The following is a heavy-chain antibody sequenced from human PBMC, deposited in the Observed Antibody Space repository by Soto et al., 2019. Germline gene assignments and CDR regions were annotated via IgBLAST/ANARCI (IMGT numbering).Heavy chain of an antibody. CDR3: ATGHRTIFGVVIPHYFDY. J-gene: IGHJ4*02. D-gene: IGHD3-3*01. V-gene: IGHV3-23*01. CDR2: ISGSGGST. CDR1: GFTFSSYA. Sequence: GGSLRLSCAASGFTFSSYAMSWVRQAPGKGLEWVSAISGSGGSTYYADSGKGRFTISRDNSKNTLYLQMNSLRAEDTAVYYCATGHRTIFGVVIPHYFDYWGQGTLVTVSS.